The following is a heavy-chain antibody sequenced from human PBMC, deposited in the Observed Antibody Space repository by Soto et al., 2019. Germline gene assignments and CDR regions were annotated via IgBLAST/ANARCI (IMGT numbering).Heavy chain of an antibody. D-gene: IGHD3-9*01. CDR2: ISYDGSNA. CDR3: AKVKMTYAIRGLYFDL. V-gene: IGHV3-30*19. CDR1: GFTFSSFG. Sequence: PGGSLRLSCSASGFTFSSFGMHWVRQAPGKGLEWAALISYDGSNAYYGDSVKGRFSISRDNSKNTLYLQMNALRAEDSAVYFCAKVKMTYAIRGLYFDLWGQGTLVTVSS. J-gene: IGHJ4*02.